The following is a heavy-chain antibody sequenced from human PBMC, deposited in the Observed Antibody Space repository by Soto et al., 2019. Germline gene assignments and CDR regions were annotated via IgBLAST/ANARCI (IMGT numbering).Heavy chain of an antibody. CDR1: GGSVNNGGYY. J-gene: IGHJ3*01. D-gene: IGHD3-3*01. Sequence: QVQLQESGPGLVKTSQTLSLTCTVSGGSVNNGGYYWNWIRQHPGKGLEWLGYIFDSETAYYNPYLKSRLTISMDTSKNQFSLKVTSVTPADTAVYYCARENFGVVVHDAFDLWGQGTMVTVSS. CDR3: ARENFGVVVHDAFDL. V-gene: IGHV4-31*03. CDR2: IFDSETA.